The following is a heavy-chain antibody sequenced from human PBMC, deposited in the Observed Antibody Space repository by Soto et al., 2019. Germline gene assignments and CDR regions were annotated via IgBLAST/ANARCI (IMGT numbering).Heavy chain of an antibody. CDR3: ARDAPYSSSWFNWFDP. D-gene: IGHD6-13*01. CDR2: IIPIFGTA. V-gene: IGHV1-69*13. J-gene: IGHJ5*02. CDR1: GGTFSSYA. Sequence: ASVKVSCKASGGTFSSYAISWVRQAPGQGLEWMGGIIPIFGTANYAQKFQGRATITADESTSTAYMELSSLRSEDTAVYYCARDAPYSSSWFNWFDPWGQGTLVTVSS.